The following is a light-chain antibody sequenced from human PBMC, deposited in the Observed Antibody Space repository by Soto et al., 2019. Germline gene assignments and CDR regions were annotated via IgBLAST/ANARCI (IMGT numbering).Light chain of an antibody. CDR2: WAS. Sequence: DILMTQSPDSLAVSLGERATINCKSSQTVFYMSDNKNLLGWYQQKPGQPPKLLIYWASTRESGVPDRFSGSGSETDFTLTISSLQAEDVAIYYCHQYYTTPPTFGGGTKVDIK. CDR1: QTVFYMSDNKNL. V-gene: IGKV4-1*01. CDR3: HQYYTTPPT. J-gene: IGKJ4*01.